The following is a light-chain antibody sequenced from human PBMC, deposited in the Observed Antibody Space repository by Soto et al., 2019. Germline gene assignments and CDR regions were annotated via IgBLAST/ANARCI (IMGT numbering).Light chain of an antibody. CDR3: QQYGSSGT. CDR1: QSVSNNY. CDR2: GAS. Sequence: EIVLTQSPGTLSMSPGERATLSCRASQSVSNNYLAWYQQKPGQAPRLLIYGASTRATGIPDRFSGNWSGTNFTLPISRLEPEDFSVYYCQQYGSSGTVGQGTKVDIK. V-gene: IGKV3-20*01. J-gene: IGKJ1*01.